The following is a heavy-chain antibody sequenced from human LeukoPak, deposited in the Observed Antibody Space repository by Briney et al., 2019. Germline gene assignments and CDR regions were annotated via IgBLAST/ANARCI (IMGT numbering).Heavy chain of an antibody. J-gene: IGHJ4*02. CDR1: GFTFSSYS. CDR2: ISSSSGYI. V-gene: IGHV3-21*04. D-gene: IGHD3-22*01. Sequence: GGSLRLSCAASGFTFSSYSMNWVRQAPGKGLEWVSSISSSSGYIYYADSVKGRFTVSRDNTKNSLYLQMNSLRAEDTAVYYCAGSRITMIVVVITSLVYWGQGTLVTVSS. CDR3: AGSRITMIVVVITSLVY.